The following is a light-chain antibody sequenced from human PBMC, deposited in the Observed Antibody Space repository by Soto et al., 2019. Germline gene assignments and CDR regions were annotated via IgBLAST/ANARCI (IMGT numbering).Light chain of an antibody. CDR1: QSVLYSSNNKNY. CDR2: WAS. V-gene: IGKV4-1*01. CDR3: QQYYSTPSI. Sequence: DIVMTQSPDSLAVSLGERATINCKSSQSVLYSSNNKNYLAWYQQKPGQPPKLLIYWASTRESGVPDRFSGSGSGTDLPLTISSLQAEDVAVYYCQQYYSTPSIFGQGTKLEIK. J-gene: IGKJ2*01.